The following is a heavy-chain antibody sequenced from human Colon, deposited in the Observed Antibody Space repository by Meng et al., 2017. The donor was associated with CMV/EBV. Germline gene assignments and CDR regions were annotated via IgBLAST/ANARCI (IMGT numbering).Heavy chain of an antibody. CDR1: GFTFSNYW. V-gene: IGHV3-74*01. J-gene: IGHJ4*02. Sequence: EVQLVESGGGLVQPGGSLRLSCAASGFTFSNYWVHWVRQVPGKGLLWVSHINTDGTNTRYADSVKGRFTISRDNAKNTVYLQMNSLRVEDTAVYYCTRDFWGSLEYWGQGALVTVSS. D-gene: IGHD3-16*01. CDR3: TRDFWGSLEY. CDR2: INTDGTNT.